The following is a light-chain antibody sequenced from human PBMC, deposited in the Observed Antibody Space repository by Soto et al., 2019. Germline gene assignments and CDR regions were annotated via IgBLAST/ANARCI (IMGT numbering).Light chain of an antibody. CDR3: HQYGGSPPFT. Sequence: EIVLTQSPGTLSVSPGERATLSCRASQSVSSSFLSWYQQKPGQAPRLVISGTSNRATGIPDRFSGSGSGTDFTLTISRLDPEDFAVYYCHQYGGSPPFTFGPGTRVDVK. V-gene: IGKV3-20*01. CDR2: GTS. J-gene: IGKJ3*01. CDR1: QSVSSSF.